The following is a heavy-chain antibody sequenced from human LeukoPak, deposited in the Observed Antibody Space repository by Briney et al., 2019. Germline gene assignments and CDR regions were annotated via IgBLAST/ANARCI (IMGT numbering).Heavy chain of an antibody. CDR2: INSDGSST. V-gene: IGHV3-74*01. J-gene: IGHJ4*02. CDR1: GFTFSSYW. CDR3: ARGAPTTYYDFWSGYYSLMDY. Sequence: GGPLRLSCAASGFTFSSYWMHWVRQAPGKGLVWVSRINSDGSSTSYADSVKGRFTISRDNAKNTLYLQMNSLRAEDTAVYYCARGAPTTYYDFWSGYYSLMDYWGQGTLVTVSS. D-gene: IGHD3-3*01.